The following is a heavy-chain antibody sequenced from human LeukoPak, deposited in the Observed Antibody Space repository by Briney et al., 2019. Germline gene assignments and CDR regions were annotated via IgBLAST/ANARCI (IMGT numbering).Heavy chain of an antibody. V-gene: IGHV4-34*01. CDR1: GGSFSGYY. CDR3: ARQGPDGFDI. Sequence: SETLSLTCAVYGGSFSGYYWSWIRQPPGKGLEWIGEINHSGSTNYNPSLRSRVTISLDTSKNQFSLKLSSVTAADTAVYYCARQGPDGFDIWGQGSMVTVSS. CDR2: INHSGST. J-gene: IGHJ3*02.